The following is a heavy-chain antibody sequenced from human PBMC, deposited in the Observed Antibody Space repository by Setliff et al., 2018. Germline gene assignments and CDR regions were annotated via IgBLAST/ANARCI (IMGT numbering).Heavy chain of an antibody. J-gene: IGHJ5*02. CDR2: INHSGGT. D-gene: IGHD6-19*01. CDR1: GGSFSGYY. CDR3: ARRSGWPNWFDP. V-gene: IGHV4-34*01. Sequence: PSETLSLTCAVYGGSFSGYYWSWIRQPPGKGLEWIGEINHSGGTNYNPSLKSRVTISVDTSKNQFSLKLSSVTAADTAVYYCARRSGWPNWFDPWGQGTLVTSPQ.